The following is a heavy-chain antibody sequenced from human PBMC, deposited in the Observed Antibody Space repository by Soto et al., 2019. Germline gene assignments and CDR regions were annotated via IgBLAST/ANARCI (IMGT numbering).Heavy chain of an antibody. CDR3: AHGDGSLGRDWFDP. Sequence: QITLKESGPTLVKPTQTLTLTCTFSGFSLSTSGVAVGWIRQPPGKALEWLAVIYWDDDKRHNPSLKNRLTITKDTSRNQVVLTLTNMDPLDTATYYCAHGDGSLGRDWFDPWGQGTLVTVSS. CDR1: GFSLSTSGVA. V-gene: IGHV2-5*02. J-gene: IGHJ5*02. D-gene: IGHD3-10*01. CDR2: IYWDDDK.